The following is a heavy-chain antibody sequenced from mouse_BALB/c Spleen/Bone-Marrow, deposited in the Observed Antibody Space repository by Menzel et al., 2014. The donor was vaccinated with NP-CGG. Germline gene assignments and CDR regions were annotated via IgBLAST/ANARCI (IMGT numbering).Heavy chain of an antibody. Sequence: VKLQESGAELVRPGSSVKISCKASGYAFSSYWMNWVKQRPGQGLEWIGQIYPGDGDTNYNGKFKGKATLTADKSSSTAYTQLSSLTSEDSAVYFCARTGNLAWFAYWGQGTLVTVSA. D-gene: IGHD2-1*01. V-gene: IGHV1-80*01. CDR3: ARTGNLAWFAY. J-gene: IGHJ3*01. CDR1: GYAFSSYW. CDR2: IYPGDGDT.